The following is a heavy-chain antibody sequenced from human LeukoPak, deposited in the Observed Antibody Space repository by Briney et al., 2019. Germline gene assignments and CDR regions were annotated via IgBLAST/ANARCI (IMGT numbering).Heavy chain of an antibody. D-gene: IGHD2-2*01. CDR2: SIGGAGGT. CDR1: GFSFSSHG. Sequence: PGGSLRLSCAASGFSFSSHGMSWVRQAPGKGLEWVSGSIGGAGGTYYADSVKGRFTISRDNAKNTLYLQMNSLRAEDTAVYYCAHGSMYQLDYWGQGTLVTVSS. V-gene: IGHV3-23*01. J-gene: IGHJ4*02. CDR3: AHGSMYQLDY.